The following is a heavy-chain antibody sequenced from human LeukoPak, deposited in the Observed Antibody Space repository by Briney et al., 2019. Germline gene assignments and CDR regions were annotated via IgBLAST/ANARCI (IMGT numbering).Heavy chain of an antibody. CDR2: IYSGGIT. CDR1: GGSISSFY. V-gene: IGHV4-4*07. CDR3: ARNSCGGGTCHHYFDY. D-gene: IGHD2-21*01. J-gene: IGHJ4*02. Sequence: PSETLSLTCTGSGGSISSFYWSWIRQPAGKGLEWIGRIYSGGITNYSPSLKSRVTMSVDTSNNQFSLKLTSMTAADTAVYYCARNSCGGGTCHHYFDYWGQGTLVTVSS.